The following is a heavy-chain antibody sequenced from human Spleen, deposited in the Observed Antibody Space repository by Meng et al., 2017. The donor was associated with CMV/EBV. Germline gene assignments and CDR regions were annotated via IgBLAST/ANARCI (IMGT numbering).Heavy chain of an antibody. CDR1: GFTFSSYW. CDR2: ISYDGSNK. CDR3: AREYSSSSRTGQVNNYFDY. J-gene: IGHJ4*02. D-gene: IGHD6-6*01. Sequence: GESLKISCAASGFTFSSYWMSWVRQAPGKGLEWVAVISYDGSNKYYADSVKGRFTISRDNSKNTLYLQMNSLRAEDTAVYYCAREYSSSSRTGQVNNYFDYWGQGTLVTVSS. V-gene: IGHV3-30*03.